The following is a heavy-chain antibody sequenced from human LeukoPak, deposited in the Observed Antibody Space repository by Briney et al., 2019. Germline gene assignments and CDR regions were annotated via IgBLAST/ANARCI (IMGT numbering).Heavy chain of an antibody. CDR1: GGSISSYY. V-gene: IGHV4-59*04. J-gene: IGHJ4*02. D-gene: IGHD2-21*02. Sequence: PSETLSLTCTVSGGSISSYYWSWIRQPPGKGLEWIGYIYYSGSTYYNPSLKSRVTMSVDTSKNQFSLKLSSVTAADTAVYYCAKTVTAIAPWYFDYWGQGTLVTVSS. CDR3: AKTVTAIAPWYFDY. CDR2: IYYSGST.